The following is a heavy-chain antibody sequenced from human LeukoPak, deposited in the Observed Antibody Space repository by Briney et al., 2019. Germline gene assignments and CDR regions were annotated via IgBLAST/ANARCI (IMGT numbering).Heavy chain of an antibody. CDR1: GYTFTSYD. V-gene: IGHV1-8*03. CDR3: ARGRIPNWFDP. J-gene: IGHJ5*02. CDR2: MNPNSGNT. Sequence: ASVKVSCKASGYTFTSYDINWVRQATGQGLEWMGWMNPNSGNTGYAQKFQGRVTITRNTSISTAYMELSSLRSEDTAVYYCARGRIPNWFDPWGQGILVSVSS. D-gene: IGHD1-14*01.